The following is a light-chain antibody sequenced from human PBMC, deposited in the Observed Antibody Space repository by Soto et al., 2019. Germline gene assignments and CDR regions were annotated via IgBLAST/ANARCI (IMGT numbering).Light chain of an antibody. CDR1: SSDVGRYNF. CDR2: DVS. Sequence: QSALTQPASVSGSPGQSITISCTGTSSDVGRYNFVSWYQQHPGKAPKLMIYDVSNRPSGVSYRVSGSKSGNTASLTISGLQAEDEADYYCSSYTSSSTYVFGTGTKLTVL. V-gene: IGLV2-14*01. CDR3: SSYTSSSTYV. J-gene: IGLJ1*01.